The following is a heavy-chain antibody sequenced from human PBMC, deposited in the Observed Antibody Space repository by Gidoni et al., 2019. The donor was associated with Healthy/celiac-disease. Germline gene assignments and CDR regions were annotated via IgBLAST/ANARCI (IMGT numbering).Heavy chain of an antibody. D-gene: IGHD5-12*01. V-gene: IGHV4-34*01. CDR2: INHSGST. Sequence: QVQLQQWGAGLLKPSETLSLTCAVYGGSFSGYYGSWIRQPPGKGLEWIGEINHSGSTNYNPSLKSRVTISVDTSKNQFSLKLSSVTAADTAVYYCAGPDIVATIGQDAFDIWGQGTMVTVSS. CDR3: AGPDIVATIGQDAFDI. CDR1: GGSFSGYY. J-gene: IGHJ3*02.